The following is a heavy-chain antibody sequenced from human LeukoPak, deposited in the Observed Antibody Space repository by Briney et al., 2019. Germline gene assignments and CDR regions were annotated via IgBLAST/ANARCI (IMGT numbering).Heavy chain of an antibody. Sequence: ALVKVSCKASGGTFSSYAISWVRQAPGQGLEWMGWISAYNGNTNYAQKLQGRVTMTTDTSTSTAYMELRSLRSDDTAVYYCARDRESYYYDSSTDAFDIWGQGTMVTVSS. D-gene: IGHD3-22*01. V-gene: IGHV1-18*01. CDR3: ARDRESYYYDSSTDAFDI. J-gene: IGHJ3*02. CDR1: GGTFSSYA. CDR2: ISAYNGNT.